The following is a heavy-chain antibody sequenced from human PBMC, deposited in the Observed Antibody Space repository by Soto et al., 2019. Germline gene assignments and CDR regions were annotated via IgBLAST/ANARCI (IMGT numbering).Heavy chain of an antibody. CDR1: GFNFINYG. J-gene: IGHJ4*02. V-gene: IGHV3-30*18. CDR3: VKDGPYARSFDLDD. CDR2: ISHDGSNK. Sequence: QVQLVESGGGVVQPGRSLRLSCAASGFNFINYGMHWVRQAPGKGLEWVAVISHDGSNKFYADSLKGRFTISRDNSKNTLFLQIIRLRPDDTAVDYCVKDGPYARSFDLDDWGQGTLVTVSS. D-gene: IGHD2-2*01.